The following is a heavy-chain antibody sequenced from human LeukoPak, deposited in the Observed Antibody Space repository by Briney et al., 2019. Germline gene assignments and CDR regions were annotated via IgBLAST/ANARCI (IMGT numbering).Heavy chain of an antibody. CDR3: AKNLLYYGDYEDYFDY. CDR2: ISGSGGST. D-gene: IGHD4-17*01. Sequence: GGSLRLSCTASGFSFREFAVTWVRQAPGKGLEWVSAISGSGGSTYYADSVKGRFTIPRDNSKNTLYLQMNSLRAEDTAVYYCAKNLLYYGDYEDYFDYWGQGTLVTVSS. V-gene: IGHV3-23*01. J-gene: IGHJ4*02. CDR1: GFSFREFA.